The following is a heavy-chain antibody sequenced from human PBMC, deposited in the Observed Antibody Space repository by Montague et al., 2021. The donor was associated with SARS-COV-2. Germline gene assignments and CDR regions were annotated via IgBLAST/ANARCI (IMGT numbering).Heavy chain of an antibody. D-gene: IGHD3-9*01. CDR3: ARAFTDWLRYYGMDV. Sequence: SETLSLTCTVSGGSISSSSYYWGWIRQPPGKGLEWIGSIYYSGSTYYNPSLKSRVTISVDTSTNQFSLKLSSVTAADTAVYYCARAFTDWLRYYGMDVWGQGTTVTVSS. CDR2: IYYSGST. J-gene: IGHJ6*02. V-gene: IGHV4-39*01. CDR1: GGSISSSSYY.